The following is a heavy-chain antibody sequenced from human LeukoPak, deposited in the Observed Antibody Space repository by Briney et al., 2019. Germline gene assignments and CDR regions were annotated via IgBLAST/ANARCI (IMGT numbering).Heavy chain of an antibody. Sequence: PGGSLRLSRAASGFTFSDYGMHWVRQAPGKGLVWVAFMRYDGSDKYYADSVKGRFTISRDNSKNTLYLQMNSLRAEDTALYYCAKDPDGSGSRIGYFDYWGQGTLVTVSS. D-gene: IGHD3-10*01. J-gene: IGHJ4*02. CDR1: GFTFSDYG. V-gene: IGHV3-30*02. CDR2: MRYDGSDK. CDR3: AKDPDGSGSRIGYFDY.